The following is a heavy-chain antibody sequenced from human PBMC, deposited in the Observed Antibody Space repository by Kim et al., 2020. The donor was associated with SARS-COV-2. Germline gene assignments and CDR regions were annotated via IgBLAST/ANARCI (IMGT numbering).Heavy chain of an antibody. CDR2: IKGDGSEE. Sequence: GGSLRLSCAASGFIFSNFWMTWVRQAPGKGLEWVANIKGDGSEEDYVDSVKGRFVISRDNANNLLYLQMNSLRAEETAVFYCARLSALGRSHYFDLWGQGTLVTVSS. J-gene: IGHJ4*02. D-gene: IGHD3-16*02. CDR3: ARLSALGRSHYFDL. CDR1: GFIFSNFW. V-gene: IGHV3-7*03.